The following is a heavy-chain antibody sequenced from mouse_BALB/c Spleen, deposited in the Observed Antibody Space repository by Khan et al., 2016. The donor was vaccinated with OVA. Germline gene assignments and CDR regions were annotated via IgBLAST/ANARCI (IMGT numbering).Heavy chain of an antibody. Sequence: EVQLQESGPGLVKPSQSLSLTCTVSGYSITSDYAWNWIRQFPGNKLEWVGYITYSGSTSYTPSLKSRISITRDTSKNQFFLHLNSVTTDDTATYYRTRGRAYWGQGTLVTVSA. J-gene: IGHJ3*01. D-gene: IGHD3-3*01. V-gene: IGHV3-2*02. CDR2: ITYSGST. CDR3: TRGRAY. CDR1: GYSITSDYA.